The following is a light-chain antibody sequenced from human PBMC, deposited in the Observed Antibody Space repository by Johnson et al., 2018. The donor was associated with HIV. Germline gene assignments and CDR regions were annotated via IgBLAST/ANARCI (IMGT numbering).Light chain of an antibody. CDR2: ENN. Sequence: QSVLTQPPSVSAAPGQKVTISCSGSSSNIGNNYVSWYQHLPGTAPKLLIYENNKRPSGIPDRFSGSKSGTSATLGITGLQTGDEAEYYCGTWDSSMYVFGTGTKVTVL. J-gene: IGLJ1*01. V-gene: IGLV1-51*02. CDR1: SSNIGNNY. CDR3: GTWDSSMYV.